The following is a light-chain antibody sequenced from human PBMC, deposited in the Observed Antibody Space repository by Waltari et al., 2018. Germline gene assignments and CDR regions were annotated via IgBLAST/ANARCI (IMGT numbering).Light chain of an antibody. J-gene: IGLJ3*02. Sequence: QSVLTQPPSASGTPGQRVTIFCSGRGSNIGSNTVEWYQHLPGTAPKLLIYTNDQRPSGVPARFPGSKSGTSASLAISGLQSEDEAVYYCATWDDSLNGVVFGGGTKLTVL. CDR2: TND. CDR1: GSNIGSNT. CDR3: ATWDDSLNGVV. V-gene: IGLV1-44*01.